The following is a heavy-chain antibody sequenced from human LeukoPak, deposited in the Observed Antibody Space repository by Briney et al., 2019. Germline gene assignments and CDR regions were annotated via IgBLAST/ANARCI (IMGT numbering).Heavy chain of an antibody. J-gene: IGHJ4*02. Sequence: GGSLRLSCAASGFTFSSYGMHWVRQAPGKGLEWVAFIRSDGSNKYYADSVKGRFTISRDNAKNSLYLQMNSLRAEDTAVYYCARVRYDGSGYYSIYDYWGQGTLVTVSS. V-gene: IGHV3-30*02. CDR1: GFTFSSYG. CDR3: ARVRYDGSGYYSIYDY. D-gene: IGHD3-22*01. CDR2: IRSDGSNK.